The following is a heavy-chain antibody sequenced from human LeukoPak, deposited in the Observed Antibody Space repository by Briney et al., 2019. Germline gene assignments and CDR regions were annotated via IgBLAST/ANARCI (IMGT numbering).Heavy chain of an antibody. D-gene: IGHD3-10*01. Sequence: SETLSLTCAVYGGSFGGYYWSWIRQPPGKGLEWIGEINHSGSTNYNPSLKSRVTISVDTSKNQYSLKLSSVTAADTAVYYCARGGVLLWFGESYYFDYWGQGTLVTVSS. J-gene: IGHJ4*02. CDR2: INHSGST. V-gene: IGHV4-34*01. CDR1: GGSFGGYY. CDR3: ARGGVLLWFGESYYFDY.